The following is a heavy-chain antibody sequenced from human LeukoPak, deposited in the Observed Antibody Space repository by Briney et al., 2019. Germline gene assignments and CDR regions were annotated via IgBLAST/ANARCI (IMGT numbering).Heavy chain of an antibody. CDR1: GGSLSSGGYY. CDR2: IYYSGST. V-gene: IGHV4-31*03. Sequence: PSETLSLTCTVSGGSLSSGGYYWSWIRQHPGKGLEWIGYIYYSGSTYYNPSLKSRVTISVDTSKNQFSLKLSSVTAADTAVYYCARDFRSGYLYYFDYWGQGTLVTVSS. J-gene: IGHJ4*02. CDR3: ARDFRSGYLYYFDY. D-gene: IGHD3-3*01.